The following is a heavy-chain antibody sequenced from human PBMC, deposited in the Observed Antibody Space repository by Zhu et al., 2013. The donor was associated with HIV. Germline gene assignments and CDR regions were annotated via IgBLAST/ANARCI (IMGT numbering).Heavy chain of an antibody. Sequence: QVQLVQSGAEVKKPGSSVKVSCKASGGTFSSYAISWVRQAPGQGLEWMGGIIPIFGTANYAQKFQGRVTITADESTSTAYMELSSLRSEDTAVYYCARARVRVVAATGGPYNWFDPWGQGTLVTVSS. V-gene: IGHV1-69*01. CDR3: ARARVRVVAATGGPYNWFDP. CDR2: IIPIFGTA. CDR1: GGTFSSYA. D-gene: IGHD2-15*01. J-gene: IGHJ5*02.